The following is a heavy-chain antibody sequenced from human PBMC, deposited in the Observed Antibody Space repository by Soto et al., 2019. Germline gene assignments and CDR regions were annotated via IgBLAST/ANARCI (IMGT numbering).Heavy chain of an antibody. J-gene: IGHJ6*02. D-gene: IGHD3-22*01. V-gene: IGHV1-69*01. CDR3: ARPPPDRNFDHGLAV. Sequence: QVQLVQSGAELKKPGASVKVSCKASGGTFSKYAISWVRQAPGQGLEWLGGIIPMFGTQYYAQKFQGRVTIRANESTTTAHPELSSLRSADTAVYFCARPPPDRNFDHGLAVWRQGNRVTVPS. CDR2: IIPMFGTQ. CDR1: GGTFSKYA.